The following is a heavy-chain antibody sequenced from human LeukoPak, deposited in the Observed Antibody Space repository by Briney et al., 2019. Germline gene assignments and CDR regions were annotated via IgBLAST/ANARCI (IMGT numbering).Heavy chain of an antibody. CDR3: ASLSGYSSY. V-gene: IGHV4-39*01. D-gene: IGHD5-18*01. Sequence: SETLSLTCTVSGGSISSSSYYWGWIRQPPGKGLEWIGSIYYSGSTYYNPSLKSRVTISVDTSKNQFSLKLSSVTAADTAVYYCASLSGYSSYWGQGTLVTVSS. J-gene: IGHJ4*02. CDR1: GGSISSSSYY. CDR2: IYYSGST.